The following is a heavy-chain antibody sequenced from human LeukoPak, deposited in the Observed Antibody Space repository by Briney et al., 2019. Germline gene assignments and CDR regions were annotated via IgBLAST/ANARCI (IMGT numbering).Heavy chain of an antibody. Sequence: GGSLRLSCAASGFTVSSNYMSWVRQAPGKGLEWVSVIYSGGSTYYADSVKGRFTISRDNSKNTLYLQMNSLRAEDTAVYYCARTYDSSGYYSEEPFDYWGQGTLVTVSS. CDR1: GFTVSSNY. J-gene: IGHJ4*02. CDR3: ARTYDSSGYYSEEPFDY. D-gene: IGHD3-22*01. CDR2: IYSGGST. V-gene: IGHV3-66*02.